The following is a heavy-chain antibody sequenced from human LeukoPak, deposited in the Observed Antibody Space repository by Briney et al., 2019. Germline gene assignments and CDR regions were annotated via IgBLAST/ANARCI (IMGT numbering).Heavy chain of an antibody. CDR3: ASARWDF. D-gene: IGHD5-24*01. J-gene: IGHJ4*02. CDR1: GGSFSANY. V-gene: IGHV4-34*01. Sequence: SETLSLTCAVYGGSFSANYWSWVRQPPGKGLEWVGEINHRGSTNYNPSLKSRVTISVDTSQNQFSLKLISVTAADTAVYYCASARWDFWGQGVLVPVSS. CDR2: INHRGST.